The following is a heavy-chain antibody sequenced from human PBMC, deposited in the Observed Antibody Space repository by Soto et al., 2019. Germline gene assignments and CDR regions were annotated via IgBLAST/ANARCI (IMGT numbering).Heavy chain of an antibody. CDR1: GYTFTSYD. V-gene: IGHV1-8*01. J-gene: IGHJ5*02. CDR2: MNPNSGNP. Sequence: QVQLVQSGPEVKKPGASVKVSCKASGYTFTSYDINWVRQATGQGSEYLGWMNPNSGNPGYVKKFQGRLTMTRDTSIRTAYMELSSPRSEDTAGYYCARGIKYGDYSRSFDPWGPGTLVTVSS. D-gene: IGHD4-17*01. CDR3: ARGIKYGDYSRSFDP.